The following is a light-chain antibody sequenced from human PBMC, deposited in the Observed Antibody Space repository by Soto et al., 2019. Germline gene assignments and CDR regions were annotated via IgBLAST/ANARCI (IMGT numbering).Light chain of an antibody. CDR1: SSDVGGYNY. J-gene: IGLJ1*01. V-gene: IGLV2-14*01. CDR3: SSYTSTRTHV. CDR2: EVI. Sequence: QSVLTQPASVSGSPGQSITISCTGTSSDVGGYNYVSWYQQHAGKAPKLMIYEVITRPSGVSDRFSGSKSGNTASLTISGLQSEDEADYYCSSYTSTRTHVFGXGTKVTVL.